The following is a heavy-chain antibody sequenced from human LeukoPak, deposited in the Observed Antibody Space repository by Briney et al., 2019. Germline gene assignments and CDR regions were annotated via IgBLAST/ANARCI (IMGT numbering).Heavy chain of an antibody. CDR1: GFTFSSYG. CDR3: ARDYDFWSGYYIEFGNFDY. Sequence: GGSLRLSCAASGFTFSSYGMHWVRQAPGKGLEWVAFIRYDGSNKYYADSVKGRFTISRDNAKNSLYLQMNSLRAEDTAVYYCARDYDFWSGYYIEFGNFDYWGQGTLVTVSS. J-gene: IGHJ4*02. D-gene: IGHD3-3*01. CDR2: IRYDGSNK. V-gene: IGHV3-30*02.